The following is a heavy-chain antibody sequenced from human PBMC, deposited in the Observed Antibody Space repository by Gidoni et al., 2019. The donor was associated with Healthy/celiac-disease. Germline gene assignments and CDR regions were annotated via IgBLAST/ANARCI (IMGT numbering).Heavy chain of an antibody. D-gene: IGHD3-10*01. J-gene: IGHJ6*02. CDR1: GGSFSGYY. Sequence: QVQLQQWGAGLLTPSETLSLTCAVYGGSFSGYYWSWIRQPPGKGLEWIGEINHSGSTNYNPSLKSRVTISVDTSKNQFSLKLSSVTAADTAVYYCARVPRYGSGSSDYYYGMDVWGQGTTVTVSS. V-gene: IGHV4-34*01. CDR2: INHSGST. CDR3: ARVPRYGSGSSDYYYGMDV.